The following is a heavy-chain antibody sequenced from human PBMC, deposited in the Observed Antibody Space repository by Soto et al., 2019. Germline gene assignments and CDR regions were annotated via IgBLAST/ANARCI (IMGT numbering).Heavy chain of an antibody. D-gene: IGHD2-2*01. J-gene: IGHJ6*02. CDR1: GGTFSSYA. CDR2: ISHIFGTA. CDR3: ARGARAPGDIVLVPSYYYGIDV. Sequence: QVQLVQSGAEVKKPGSSVKVSCKASGGTFSSYAISWVRQAPGQGHERMGGISHIFGTANYAQKFSGRVTITADETTSTAYMELSSLRSEDTAVYYCARGARAPGDIVLVPSYYYGIDVWGQGTTVTVS. V-gene: IGHV1-69*12.